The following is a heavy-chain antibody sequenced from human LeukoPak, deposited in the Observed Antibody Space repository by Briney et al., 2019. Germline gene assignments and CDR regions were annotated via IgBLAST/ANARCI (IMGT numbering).Heavy chain of an antibody. CDR1: GYTFTSYG. D-gene: IGHD6-6*01. V-gene: IGHV1-18*01. CDR3: ARDSPHYSSSNYFDY. Sequence: ASVKVSCKASGYTFTSYGISWVRQAPGQGLEWMGWISAYNGNTNYAQKPQGRVTMTTDTSTSTAYMELRSLRSDDTAVYYCARDSPHYSSSNYFDYWGQGTLVTVSS. J-gene: IGHJ4*02. CDR2: ISAYNGNT.